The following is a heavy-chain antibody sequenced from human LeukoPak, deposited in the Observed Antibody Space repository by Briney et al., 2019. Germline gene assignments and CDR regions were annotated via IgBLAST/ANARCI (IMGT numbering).Heavy chain of an antibody. J-gene: IGHJ4*02. CDR3: AKDRIPGEGLFDY. V-gene: IGHV3-21*04. D-gene: IGHD7-27*01. Sequence: PGGSLRLSCAASGFTFSSYSMNWVRQAPGKGLEWVSSISSSSSYIYYADSVKGRFTISRDNAKNSLYLQMNSLRAEDTAVYYCAKDRIPGEGLFDYWGQGTLVTVSS. CDR2: ISSSSSYI. CDR1: GFTFSSYS.